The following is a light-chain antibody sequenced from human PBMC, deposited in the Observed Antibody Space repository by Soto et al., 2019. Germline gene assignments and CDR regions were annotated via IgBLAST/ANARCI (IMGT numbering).Light chain of an antibody. CDR2: GNS. CDR1: SSNIGAGYD. CDR3: QSYDSSLSQV. Sequence: QAVVTQPPSVSGAPGQRVTISCTGSSSNIGAGYDVHWYQQLPGTAPKLLIYGNSNRPSGVPDRFSGSKSGTSASLAITGLQAGDEADYYCQSYDSSLSQVFGGGTQLTVL. V-gene: IGLV1-40*01. J-gene: IGLJ2*01.